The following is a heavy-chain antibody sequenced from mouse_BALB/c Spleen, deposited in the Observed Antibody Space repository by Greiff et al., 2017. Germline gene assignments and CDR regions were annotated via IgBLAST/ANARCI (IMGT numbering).Heavy chain of an antibody. CDR1: GFSLTSYG. D-gene: IGHD2-10*02. J-gene: IGHJ4*01. CDR2: IWAGGST. V-gene: IGHV2-9*02. Sequence: QVQLKESGPGLVAPSQSLSITCTVSGFSLTSYGVHWVRQPPGKGLEWLGVIWAGGSTNYNSALMSRLSISKDNSKSQVFLKMNSLQTDDTAMYYCARDPPYGNYAYAMDYWGQGTSVTVSS. CDR3: ARDPPYGNYAYAMDY.